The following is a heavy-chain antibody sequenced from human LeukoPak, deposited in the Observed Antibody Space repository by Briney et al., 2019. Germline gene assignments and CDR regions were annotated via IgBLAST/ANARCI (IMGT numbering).Heavy chain of an antibody. V-gene: IGHV1-69*01. CDR3: ARSPNYCSSTSCYPHYFDY. CDR2: IIPIFGTA. D-gene: IGHD2-2*01. J-gene: IGHJ4*02. CDR1: GGTFSSYA. Sequence: ASVKVSCKASGGTFSSYAISWVRQAPGQGLERMGGIIPIFGTANYAQKFQGRVTITADASTSTAYMEVSSLRSEDTAVYYCARSPNYCSSTSCYPHYFDYWGQGTLVTVSS.